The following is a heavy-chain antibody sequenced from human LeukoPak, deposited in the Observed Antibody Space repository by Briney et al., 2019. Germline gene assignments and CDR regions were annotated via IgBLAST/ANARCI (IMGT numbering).Heavy chain of an antibody. CDR1: GGTFSSYA. V-gene: IGHV1-46*01. J-gene: IGHJ4*02. Sequence: ASVKVSCKASGGTFSSYAISWVRQAPGQGLEWMGIINPSGGSTSYAQKFQGRVTMTRDTSTSTVYMELSSLRSEDTAVYYCARDVGDGYAEDYWGQGTLVTVSS. CDR2: INPSGGST. D-gene: IGHD5-24*01. CDR3: ARDVGDGYAEDY.